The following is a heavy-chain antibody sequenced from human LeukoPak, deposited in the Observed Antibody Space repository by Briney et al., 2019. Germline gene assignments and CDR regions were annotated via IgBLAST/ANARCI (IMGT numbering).Heavy chain of an antibody. CDR2: IYYRGST. CDR3: ARVREDYDGSGSYPFDY. Sequence: SPTLSLTCTLSAGSVSSGSYDSSRLRQPPGNGLEWFVYIYYRGSTNYNPSLKRRVTISVDTSNNQFSLKLSSVTAADTAVYYCARVREDYDGSGSYPFDYWGQGTLVTVSS. V-gene: IGHV4-61*01. CDR1: AGSVSSGSYD. J-gene: IGHJ4*02. D-gene: IGHD3-10*01.